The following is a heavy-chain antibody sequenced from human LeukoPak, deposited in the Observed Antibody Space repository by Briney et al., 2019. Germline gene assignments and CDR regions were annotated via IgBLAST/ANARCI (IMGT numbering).Heavy chain of an antibody. V-gene: IGHV4-39*01. D-gene: IGHD6-6*01. CDR2: IYYSGST. Sequence: SETLSLTCTVSGGSISSSSYYWGWIRQPPGTGLEWIGSIYYSGSTYYNPSLKSRVTISVDTSKNQFSLKLSSVTAADTAVYYCATTSSIAARPDYWGQGTLVTVSS. CDR3: ATTSSIAARPDY. CDR1: GGSISSSSYY. J-gene: IGHJ4*02.